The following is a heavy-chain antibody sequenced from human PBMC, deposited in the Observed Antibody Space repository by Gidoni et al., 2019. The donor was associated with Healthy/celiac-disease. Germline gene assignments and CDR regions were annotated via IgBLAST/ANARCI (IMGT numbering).Heavy chain of an antibody. CDR3: AKGGRDYYDSSGYLRYFDY. D-gene: IGHD3-22*01. Sequence: EVQLVESGGGLVQPGRSLILSCAASGFPFDDYAMHWVRQAPGKGLEWVLGSSWNSGSIGYADSVKGRFTISRDNAKNSLYLQMNSLRAEDTALYYCAKGGRDYYDSSGYLRYFDYWGQGTLATVSS. V-gene: IGHV3-9*01. CDR1: GFPFDDYA. J-gene: IGHJ4*02. CDR2: SSWNSGSI.